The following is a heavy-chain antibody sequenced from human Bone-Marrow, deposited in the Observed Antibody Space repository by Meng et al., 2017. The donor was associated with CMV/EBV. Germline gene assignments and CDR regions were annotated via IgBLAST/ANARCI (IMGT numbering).Heavy chain of an antibody. J-gene: IGHJ5*02. V-gene: IGHV1-2*02. D-gene: IGHD2-15*01. Sequence: ASVKVSCKASGYTFTGYYIHWVRQAPGQGLEWMGWINPNSGGTNYAQKFQGRVTMTWDTSISTAYMELSSLGSDDTAVYYCSRDFCSGDRCYYWFGPWGQGTLVTVSS. CDR3: SRDFCSGDRCYYWFGP. CDR2: INPNSGGT. CDR1: GYTFTGYY.